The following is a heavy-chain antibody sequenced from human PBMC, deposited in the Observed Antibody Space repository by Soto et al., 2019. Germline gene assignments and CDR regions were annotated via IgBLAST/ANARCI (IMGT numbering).Heavy chain of an antibody. D-gene: IGHD2-15*01. V-gene: IGHV4-31*03. Sequence: QVQLQESGPGLVRPSQTLSLICTVSGGSITSGDSYWNWIRQHPEKGLEWIGYINYRGSTFYNPSLKGRIIISVDTSKNQFSLKLSSVTAADTAVYYCARDAPGVAPYWGQGTLVTVSS. CDR2: INYRGST. CDR3: ARDAPGVAPY. J-gene: IGHJ4*02. CDR1: GGSITSGDSY.